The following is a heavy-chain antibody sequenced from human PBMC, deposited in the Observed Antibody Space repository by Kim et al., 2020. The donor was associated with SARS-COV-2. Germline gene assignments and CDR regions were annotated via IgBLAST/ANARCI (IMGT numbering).Heavy chain of an antibody. Sequence: GGSLRLSFTASRFSFSTYWMSWLRQAPGKGLEWVAHIKHDGSEKVYVDSVQGRFSISRDNAKNSLYLQMNSLRVEDTAVYYCAKGDWGTSGGGYWGQGTLVTVSS. J-gene: IGHJ4*02. CDR3: AKGDWGTSGGGY. V-gene: IGHV3-7*01. D-gene: IGHD7-27*01. CDR1: RFSFSTYW. CDR2: IKHDGSEK.